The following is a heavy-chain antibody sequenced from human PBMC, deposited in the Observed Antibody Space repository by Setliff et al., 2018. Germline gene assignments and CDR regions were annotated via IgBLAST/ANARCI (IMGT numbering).Heavy chain of an antibody. D-gene: IGHD2-21*01. CDR2: LFDGGSA. Sequence: PSETLSLTCAVSGYSISNGFYWGWIRQSPVKGLEWIGSLFDGGSAYYSPSLKSRASISLDASKNQFALKLTSATAADTAVYYCARDPHCDPTYSLPGHAFDFWGQGIMVTVSS. V-gene: IGHV4-38-2*02. CDR1: GYSISNGFY. J-gene: IGHJ3*01. CDR3: ARDPHCDPTYSLPGHAFDF.